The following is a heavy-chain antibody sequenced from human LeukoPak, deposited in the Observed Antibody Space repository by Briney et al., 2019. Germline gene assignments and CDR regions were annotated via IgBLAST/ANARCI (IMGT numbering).Heavy chain of an antibody. CDR2: ISYDGSNK. Sequence: PGGSLRLSCAASGFTFSSYGMHWVRQAPGKGLEWVAVISYDGSNKYYADSVKGRFTISRDNSKNTLYLQMNSLRAEDTAVYYCARTYDSSGYYYDGIDDWGQGTLVTVSS. J-gene: IGHJ4*02. V-gene: IGHV3-30*03. CDR1: GFTFSSYG. CDR3: ARTYDSSGYYYDGIDD. D-gene: IGHD3-22*01.